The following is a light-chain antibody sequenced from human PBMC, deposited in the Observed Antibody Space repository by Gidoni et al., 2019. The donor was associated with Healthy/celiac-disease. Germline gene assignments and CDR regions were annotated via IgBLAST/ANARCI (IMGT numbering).Light chain of an antibody. Sequence: DIQMTQSPSSVSASVGDRVTITCRASQGISSWLAWYQQKPGKAPKLLIYAASSLQSGVPSRFSGSGGTDFTLTISSLQPEDFATYYCQQANSFPPWTFGQXTKVEIK. CDR3: QQANSFPPWT. CDR1: QGISSW. J-gene: IGKJ1*01. CDR2: AAS. V-gene: IGKV1-12*01.